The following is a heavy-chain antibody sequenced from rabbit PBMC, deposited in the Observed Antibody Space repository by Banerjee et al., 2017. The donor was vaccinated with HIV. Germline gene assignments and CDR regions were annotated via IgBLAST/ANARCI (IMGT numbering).Heavy chain of an antibody. D-gene: IGHD1-1*01. V-gene: IGHV1S45*01. Sequence: QEQLEESGGGLVQPEGSLTLTCTASGFIISSYSMGWVRQAPGKGLEWIACINTSSGNTVYATWAKGRFTISKTSWTTVTLQMTSLTAADTATYFCARDLTGVIGWNLNLWGPGTLVTVS. CDR1: GFIISSYS. CDR3: ARDLTGVIGWNLNL. J-gene: IGHJ4*01. CDR2: INTSSGNT.